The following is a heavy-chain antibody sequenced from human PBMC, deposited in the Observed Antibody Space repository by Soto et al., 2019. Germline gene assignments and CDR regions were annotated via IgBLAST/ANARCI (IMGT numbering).Heavy chain of an antibody. V-gene: IGHV4-31*03. CDR1: GGSISSGDYY. D-gene: IGHD3-3*01. CDR3: ARWWSGSRQGFDP. CDR2: IYDSGST. J-gene: IGHJ5*02. Sequence: SETLSLTCTVSGGSISSGDYYWSWIRQDPGKGLEWIGYIYDSGSTYYNPSLKSRVTISVETSKNQFSLKLNSVTAADTAVYYCARWWSGSRQGFDPWGQGTLVTVSS.